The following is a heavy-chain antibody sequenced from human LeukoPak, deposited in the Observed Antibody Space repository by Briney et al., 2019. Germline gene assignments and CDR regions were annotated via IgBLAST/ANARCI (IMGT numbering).Heavy chain of an antibody. CDR2: IKHDGSEK. CDR3: TRGGIWGMDV. J-gene: IGHJ6*02. CDR1: GFTFNNYW. D-gene: IGHD1-26*01. Sequence: GGSLRLSCVASGFTFNNYWMTWVRQAPGKGLEWVATIKHDGSEKYYVDSVKGRFTISRDNGKNPLYLQMNSLRAEDTAVYYCTRGGIWGMDVWGQGTTVIVSS. V-gene: IGHV3-7*01.